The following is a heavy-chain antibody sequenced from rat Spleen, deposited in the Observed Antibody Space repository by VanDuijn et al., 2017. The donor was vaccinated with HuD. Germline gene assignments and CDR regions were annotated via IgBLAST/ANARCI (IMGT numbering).Heavy chain of an antibody. V-gene: IGHV5-29*01. D-gene: IGHD1-9*01. J-gene: IGHJ2*01. Sequence: EVQLVESDGGLVQPGRSLKLSCAASGFTFSDYYMAWVRQAPTKGLEWVATISYDGSSTYYRDSVKGRFTISRDNAKSTLYLQMDSLRSEDTATYYCARHLLAYGYKDWGQGVMVTVSS. CDR3: ARHLLAYGYKD. CDR2: ISYDGSST. CDR1: GFTFSDYY.